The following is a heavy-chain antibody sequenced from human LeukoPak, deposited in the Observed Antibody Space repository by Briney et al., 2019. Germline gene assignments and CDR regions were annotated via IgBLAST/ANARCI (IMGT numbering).Heavy chain of an antibody. D-gene: IGHD3-22*01. CDR1: GYTFSNYW. J-gene: IGHJ4*02. V-gene: IGHV5-51*01. CDR2: IYPGDSDT. Sequence: GESLKISCKGSGYTFSNYWIAWVRQMPGGGLEWMGIIYPGDSDTRYSPSFQGQVTISADKSISTAYLQWSSLKASDTAMYYCARLSHDSSGYQIDYWGQGTLVTVSS. CDR3: ARLSHDSSGYQIDY.